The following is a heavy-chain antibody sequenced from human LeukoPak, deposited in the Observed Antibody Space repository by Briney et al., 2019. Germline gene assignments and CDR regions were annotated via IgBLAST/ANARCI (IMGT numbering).Heavy chain of an antibody. CDR2: ISGSGGST. Sequence: PGGSLRLSCAASGFTFSSYGMHWVRQAPGKGLEWVSAISGSGGSTYYADSVKGRFTISRDNSKNTLYLQMNSLRAEDTAVYYCAKTDLGYCSGGSCLTYFDYWGQGTLVTVSS. CDR1: GFTFSSYG. CDR3: AKTDLGYCSGGSCLTYFDY. D-gene: IGHD2-15*01. V-gene: IGHV3-23*01. J-gene: IGHJ4*02.